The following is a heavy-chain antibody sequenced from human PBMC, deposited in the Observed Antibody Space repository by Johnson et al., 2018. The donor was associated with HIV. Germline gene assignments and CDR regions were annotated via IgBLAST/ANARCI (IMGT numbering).Heavy chain of an antibody. CDR2: IYSGGST. D-gene: IGHD2/OR15-2a*01. Sequence: VQLVESGGGLVQRGGSLRLSCVASGFTVSSNYMSWVRQAPGKGLEWVSVIYSGGSTYYADSVKGRFTISRDNSKNTLYLQMNSLRAEDTAVYYCARGVGYYSHDAFDIWGQGTMVTVS. V-gene: IGHV3-66*01. CDR3: ARGVGYYSHDAFDI. J-gene: IGHJ3*02. CDR1: GFTVSSNY.